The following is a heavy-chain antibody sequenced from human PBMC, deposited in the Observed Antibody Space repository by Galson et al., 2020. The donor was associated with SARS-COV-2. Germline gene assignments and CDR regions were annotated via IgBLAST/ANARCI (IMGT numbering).Heavy chain of an antibody. D-gene: IGHD2-2*01. CDR3: ARGRRVVPAAIGWNGGMDV. J-gene: IGHJ6*02. Sequence: SETLYLTCAAYGGSFSGYYWSWIRQPPGKGLEWIGEINHSGSTNYNPSLKSRVTISVDTSKNQFSLKLSSVTAADTAVYYCARGRRVVPAAIGWNGGMDVWGQGTTVTVSS. V-gene: IGHV4-34*01. CDR1: GGSFSGYY. CDR2: INHSGST.